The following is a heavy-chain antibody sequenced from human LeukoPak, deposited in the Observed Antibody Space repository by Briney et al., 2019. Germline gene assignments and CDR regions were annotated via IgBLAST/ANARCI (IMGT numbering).Heavy chain of an antibody. D-gene: IGHD3-16*01. CDR3: ARAWGRTLSYYYGMDV. V-gene: IGHV3-48*03. CDR2: ISASGSTV. J-gene: IGHJ6*02. Sequence: GGSLRLSCAASGFTFSHYEMNWVRQAPGKGLEWVSDISASGSTVYYADSVEGRFTISRDNAKNSLYLQMNSLRAEDTAIYYCARAWGRTLSYYYGMDVWGQGTTVTVSS. CDR1: GFTFSHYE.